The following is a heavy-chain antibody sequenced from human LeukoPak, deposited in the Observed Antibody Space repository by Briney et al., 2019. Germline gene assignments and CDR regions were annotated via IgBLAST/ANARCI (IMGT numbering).Heavy chain of an antibody. D-gene: IGHD6-13*01. J-gene: IGHJ3*02. CDR1: GYSFTSYW. CDR3: ARCIAVAGPEIVDAFDI. CDR2: IYPGDSDT. Sequence: GESLKISCKGSGYSFTSYWIGWVRQMPGKGLEWTGIIYPGDSDTRYSPSFQGQVTISADKSISTAYLQWSSLKASDTAMYYCARCIAVAGPEIVDAFDIWGQGTMVTVSS. V-gene: IGHV5-51*01.